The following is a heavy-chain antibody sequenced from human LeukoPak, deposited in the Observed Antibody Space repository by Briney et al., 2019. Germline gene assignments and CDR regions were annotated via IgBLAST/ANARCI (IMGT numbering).Heavy chain of an antibody. CDR3: SVVVTTLYY. Sequence: GGSLRLSCAASGFTFSGSAIHWVRQASGKGLEWVGRIGTTADNYATAYAASVKGRFTISRDDSKNTAYLQMNSLKTEDTAVYYCSVVVTTLYYWGQGTLVTVSS. V-gene: IGHV3-73*01. CDR1: GFTFSGSA. J-gene: IGHJ4*02. D-gene: IGHD2-21*02. CDR2: IGTTADNYAT.